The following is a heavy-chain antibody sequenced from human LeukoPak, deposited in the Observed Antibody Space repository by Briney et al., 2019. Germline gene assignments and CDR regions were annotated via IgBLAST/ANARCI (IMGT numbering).Heavy chain of an antibody. D-gene: IGHD3-9*01. J-gene: IGHJ4*02. CDR1: RFTFSTYS. CDR2: ISSSSSYI. Sequence: GGSLRLSCAASRFTFSTYSMNWVRQAPGKGLEWVSSISSSSSYIYYADSVKGRFTISRDNAKNSLYLQMNSLRAEDTAVYYCAREVRYFALGDYWGQGTLVTVSS. V-gene: IGHV3-21*01. CDR3: AREVRYFALGDY.